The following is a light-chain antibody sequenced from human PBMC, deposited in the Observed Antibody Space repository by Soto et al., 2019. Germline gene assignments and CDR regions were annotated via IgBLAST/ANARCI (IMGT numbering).Light chain of an antibody. J-gene: IGKJ5*01. CDR1: QSVSSSY. Sequence: EIVLTQSPGTLSLSPGERATLSCRASQSVSSSYLAWYQQKPGQAPRLLIYGASSRATGIPDRFSGSGSGTDFTLTISRLEPEDFAVYYCQQYGSSPRTFGQGTHWRLN. V-gene: IGKV3-20*01. CDR3: QQYGSSPRT. CDR2: GAS.